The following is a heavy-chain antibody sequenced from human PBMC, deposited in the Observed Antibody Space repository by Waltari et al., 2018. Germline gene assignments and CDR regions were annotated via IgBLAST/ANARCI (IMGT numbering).Heavy chain of an antibody. D-gene: IGHD4-17*01. CDR3: AILGGLTVTLYYFDQ. CDR2: ISGSGDGT. V-gene: IGHV3-23*01. J-gene: IGHJ4*02. CDR1: GFSFSFYA. Sequence: EVHLLESGGGLVQPGGSLRLSWSASGFSFSFYAMSWVRQAPGKGLEWVSSISGSGDGTYYADPVKGRFTISRDNSRDTLYLQINSLRAEDTAVYYCAILGGLTVTLYYFDQWGQGTLVTVSS.